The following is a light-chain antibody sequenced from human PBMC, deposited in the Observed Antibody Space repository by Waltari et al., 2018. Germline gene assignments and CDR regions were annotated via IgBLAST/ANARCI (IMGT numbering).Light chain of an antibody. CDR2: AAS. CDR1: QSINSD. V-gene: IGKV1-39*01. J-gene: IGKJ5*01. Sequence: DIQMTQSPSSLSAFVGDRVTITCRASQSINSDLSWYQQKPGKAPKLLIYAASSLHSGVPSRFSGSESGTDFTLTISSLQPEDFATYYCQQSHSTPSFGQGTRLEIK. CDR3: QQSHSTPS.